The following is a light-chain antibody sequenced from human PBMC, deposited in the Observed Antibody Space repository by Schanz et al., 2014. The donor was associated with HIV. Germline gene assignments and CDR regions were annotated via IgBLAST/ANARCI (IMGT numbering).Light chain of an antibody. J-gene: IGKJ1*01. Sequence: IVLTQSPGTLSLSPGERATLSCRASQSVSSTYIAWYQQKPGQAPRILIYGAYNRATGIPDRFSGSGSGTDFTLTINRMEPEDYAVYYCQQYGSPPWTFGQGTKVEVK. CDR2: GAY. CDR3: QQYGSPPWT. V-gene: IGKV3-20*01. CDR1: QSVSSTY.